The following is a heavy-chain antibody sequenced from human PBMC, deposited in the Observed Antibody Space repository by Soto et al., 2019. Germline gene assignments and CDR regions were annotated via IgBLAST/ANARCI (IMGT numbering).Heavy chain of an antibody. CDR3: ARDRPGDEGDGFDI. CDR2: ITPSSGTT. D-gene: IGHD3-10*01. J-gene: IGHJ3*02. V-gene: IGHV3-48*01. Sequence: GGSLRLSCAASGFTFSSYSVNWVRQAPGKGLEWVSYITPSSGTTYADSVKGRFTISRDNAKNSLYLQMNSLRVEDTAVYYCARDRPGDEGDGFDIWGQGTMVTVSS. CDR1: GFTFSSYS.